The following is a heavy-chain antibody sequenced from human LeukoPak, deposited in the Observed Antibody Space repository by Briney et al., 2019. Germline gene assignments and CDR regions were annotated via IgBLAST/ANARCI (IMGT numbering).Heavy chain of an antibody. CDR3: ANRRGIYDYVWGRLFDY. CDR1: GFTFSSYA. CDR2: ISGSGGST. Sequence: PGGSLRLSCAASGFTFSSYAMSWVRQAPGKGLEWVSAISGSGGSTYYADSVKGRFTISRDNSKNTLYLQMNSLRAEDTAVYYCANRRGIYDYVWGRLFDYWGQGTLVTVSS. J-gene: IGHJ4*02. V-gene: IGHV3-23*01. D-gene: IGHD3-16*01.